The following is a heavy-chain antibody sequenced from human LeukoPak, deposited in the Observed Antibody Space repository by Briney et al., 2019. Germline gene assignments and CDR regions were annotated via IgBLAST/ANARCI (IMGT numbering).Heavy chain of an antibody. CDR3: TRSAAVNAEYFQH. V-gene: IGHV3-49*04. Sequence: GGSLRLSCTASGFTFGDYAMSWVRPAPGKGREGVGFIRSKAYGGTTEYAASVKRRFTISRDDSKSIAYLQMNSLKTEDTAVYYCTRSAAVNAEYFQHWGQGTLVTVSS. J-gene: IGHJ1*01. CDR1: GFTFGDYA. CDR2: IRSKAYGGTT. D-gene: IGHD6-25*01.